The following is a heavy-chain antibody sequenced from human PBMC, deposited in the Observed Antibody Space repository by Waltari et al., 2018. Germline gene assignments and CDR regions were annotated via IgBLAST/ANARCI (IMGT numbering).Heavy chain of an antibody. CDR3: ARPGRVGGGSLMGLDY. Sequence: QLQLQESGPGLVKASETLSLTCSVSGGSISGTSYYWGWIRQPPGKGLEWIGSFIYNANTYYNPSLKSRITISVDTSKNQSSLQLTSVTAADTAMYYCARPGRVGGGSLMGLDYWGQGTLVTVSS. CDR1: GGSISGTSYY. J-gene: IGHJ4*02. D-gene: IGHD2-15*01. V-gene: IGHV4-39*01. CDR2: FIYNANT.